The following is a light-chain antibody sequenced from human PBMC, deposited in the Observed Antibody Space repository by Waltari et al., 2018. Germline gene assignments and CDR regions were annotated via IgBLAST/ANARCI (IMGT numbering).Light chain of an antibody. V-gene: IGLV1-44*01. J-gene: IGLJ1*01. CDR3: AAWDDTRNLYV. CDR1: SSNVVTNS. Sequence: QSILTQPSSVSGTPGQGVTLSCSGSSSNVVTNSVSWYHQLPGAAPKRLIYNNSGRRPGVLDRSSGAKTGSSASLAISRRQSGDEGDYYCAAWDDTRNLYVFGSGTQVTVL. CDR2: NNS.